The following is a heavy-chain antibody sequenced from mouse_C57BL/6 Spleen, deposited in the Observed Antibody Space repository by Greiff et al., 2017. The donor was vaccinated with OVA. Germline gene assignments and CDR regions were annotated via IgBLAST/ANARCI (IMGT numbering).Heavy chain of an antibody. J-gene: IGHJ4*01. V-gene: IGHV5-4*01. Sequence: EVKLVESGGGLVKPGGSLKLSCAASGFTFSSYAMSWVRQTPEKRLEWVATISDGGSYTYYPDNVKGRFTISRDNAKNNLYLQMSHLKSEDTAMYYCARDPGSSYSYAMDYWGQGTSVTVSS. D-gene: IGHD1-1*01. CDR2: ISDGGSYT. CDR3: ARDPGSSYSYAMDY. CDR1: GFTFSSYA.